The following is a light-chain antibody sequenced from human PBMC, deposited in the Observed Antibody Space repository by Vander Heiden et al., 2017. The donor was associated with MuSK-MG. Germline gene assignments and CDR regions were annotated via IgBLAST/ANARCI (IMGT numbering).Light chain of an antibody. CDR3: QQYDILPYT. CDR2: DAS. V-gene: IGKV1-33*01. Sequence: DIQMTQSPSSLSGSVGDNVTITCQATQDISNYLKWYQQKPGRAPSLLIYDASNLETGVPSRFSGSGSGTHFTFTISSLQPEDIGTYYCQQYDILPYTFGQGTNLEIK. CDR1: QDISNY. J-gene: IGKJ2*01.